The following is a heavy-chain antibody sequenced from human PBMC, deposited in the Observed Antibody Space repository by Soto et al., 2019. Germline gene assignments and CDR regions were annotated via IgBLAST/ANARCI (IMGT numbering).Heavy chain of an antibody. D-gene: IGHD6-19*01. J-gene: IGHJ3*01. Sequence: LSLTFDVYGGSFSGYFWNWIRQSPGKGLEWIGKVNHNGRNNYNPSLKSRVTISLDMSKKQISLKLTSVTAADTAVYYCARGGSSDWQVAFDFWGQGTMVTVSS. V-gene: IGHV4-34*01. CDR1: GGSFSGYF. CDR3: ARGGSSDWQVAFDF. CDR2: VNHNGRN.